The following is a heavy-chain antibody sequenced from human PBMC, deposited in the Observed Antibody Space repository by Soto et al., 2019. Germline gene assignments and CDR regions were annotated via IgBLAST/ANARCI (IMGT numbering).Heavy chain of an antibody. CDR3: AKGGRQWLVTSDFNY. CDR2: VSHDGRNT. D-gene: IGHD6-19*01. J-gene: IGHJ4*02. CDR1: GFTFSDYA. V-gene: IGHV3-30*18. Sequence: VQLVESGGGVIQRGRSLRLSCTASGFTFSDYAKHWVRHAPGKGLEWVAVVSHDGRNTHYADSVKGRFTISRDSSKNTVSLEMTSLRAEDTAVYYCAKGGRQWLVTSDFNYWGQGALVTVSS.